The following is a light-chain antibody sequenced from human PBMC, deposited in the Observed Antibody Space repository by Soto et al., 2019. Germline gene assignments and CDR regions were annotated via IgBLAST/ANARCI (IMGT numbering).Light chain of an antibody. CDR3: SSYTASSTSYV. V-gene: IGLV2-14*01. Sequence: QSVLTQPASVSGSPGQSITIFCTGASSDVGGYNYVSWYQHHPGKAPKLMIYEVSNRPSGVSNRFSGSTSGNTASLTISGLQAEDEADYYCSSYTASSTSYVFGTGTKVTVL. CDR1: SSDVGGYNY. J-gene: IGLJ1*01. CDR2: EVS.